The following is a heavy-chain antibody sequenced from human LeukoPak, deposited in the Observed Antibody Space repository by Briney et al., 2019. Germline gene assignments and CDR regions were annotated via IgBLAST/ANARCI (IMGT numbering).Heavy chain of an antibody. J-gene: IGHJ4*02. V-gene: IGHV3-23*01. D-gene: IGHD6-13*01. CDR1: DFTFSNYV. Sequence: GSLRLSCAASDFTFSNYVMSWVRQAPGKGLEWVSTISGSGGSTYYADSVKGRFTISRDNSKNTLYLQMNSLRAEDTAVYYCAKASSSSWYVLGNWGQGTLVTVSS. CDR2: ISGSGGST. CDR3: AKASSSSWYVLGN.